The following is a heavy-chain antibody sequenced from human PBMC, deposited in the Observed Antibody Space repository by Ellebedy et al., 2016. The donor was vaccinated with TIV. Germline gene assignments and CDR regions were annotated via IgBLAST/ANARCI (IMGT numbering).Heavy chain of an antibody. J-gene: IGHJ6*02. CDR3: AKARRGDYVIFGLDV. Sequence: GESLKISCAASGFTFSSYWMSWVRQAPGKGLEWVANIKQDGSEKYYVDSVKGRFTISRDNSKNTLLLQMYSLRVDDTAVYYCAKARRGDYVIFGLDVWGQGTTVPVSS. CDR2: IKQDGSEK. D-gene: IGHD4-17*01. V-gene: IGHV3-7*05. CDR1: GFTFSSYW.